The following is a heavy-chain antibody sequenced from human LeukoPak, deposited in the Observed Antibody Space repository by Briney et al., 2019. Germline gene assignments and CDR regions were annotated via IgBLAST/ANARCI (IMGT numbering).Heavy chain of an antibody. CDR2: IRSKAYGGTT. CDR1: GFTFGDYA. D-gene: IGHD5-24*01. CDR3: TRAFLDGYKIYYFDY. V-gene: IGHV3-49*04. Sequence: GGSLRLSCTASGFTFGDYAMSWVRQAPGKGLEWVGFIRSKAYGGTTEYAASVKGRFTISRDDSKSIAYLQMNSLKTEDTAVYYCTRAFLDGYKIYYFDYWGQGTLVTVSS. J-gene: IGHJ4*02.